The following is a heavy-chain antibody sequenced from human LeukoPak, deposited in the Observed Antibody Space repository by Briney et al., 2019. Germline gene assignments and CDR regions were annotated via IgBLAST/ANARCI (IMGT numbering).Heavy chain of an antibody. CDR2: ISFDGSTK. D-gene: IGHD3-10*01. V-gene: IGHV3-30-3*01. Sequence: HPGGSLRLSCAASGFTFSNHAMHWVRQAPGKGLEWMAVISFDGSTKYYADSVKGRITISRDNSKNTVFLQLDSLRAADTAVYYCARVGSKVREVNILYFDYWGQGTLVTVSS. CDR1: GFTFSNHA. J-gene: IGHJ4*01. CDR3: ARVGSKVREVNILYFDY.